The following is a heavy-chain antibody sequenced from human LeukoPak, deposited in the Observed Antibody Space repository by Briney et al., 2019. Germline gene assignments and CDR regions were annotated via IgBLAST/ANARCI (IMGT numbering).Heavy chain of an antibody. V-gene: IGHV4-61*02. CDR1: GGSISSGSYY. CDR2: IYTSGSS. D-gene: IGHD2-21*01. J-gene: IGHJ6*02. CDR3: ARDPARIRGGMDV. Sequence: PSESLSLTCTVSGGSISSGSYYWSWIRQPAGKGLEWIGRIYTSGSSNYNPSLKSRVTISVDKSKNQFSLKLSSVTAADTAVYYCARDPARIRGGMDVWGQGTTVTVSS.